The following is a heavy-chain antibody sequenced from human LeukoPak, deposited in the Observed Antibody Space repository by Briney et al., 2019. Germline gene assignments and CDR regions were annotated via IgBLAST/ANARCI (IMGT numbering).Heavy chain of an antibody. CDR1: GFTFSSYS. CDR3: ARVGSGDTFDY. Sequence: GGSLRLSCAASGFTFSSYSMNWVRQAPGKGLEWVSSISSISSYIYYADSVKGRFTISRDNAKNSLYLQMNSLRAEDTAVYYCARVGSGDTFDYWGQGTLVTVSS. V-gene: IGHV3-21*01. CDR2: ISSISSYI. D-gene: IGHD2-15*01. J-gene: IGHJ4*02.